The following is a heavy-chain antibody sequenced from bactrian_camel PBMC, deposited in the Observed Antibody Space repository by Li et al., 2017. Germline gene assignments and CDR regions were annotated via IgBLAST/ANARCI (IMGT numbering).Heavy chain of an antibody. CDR3: AADRLACLTQMPRPMSPRAYNL. J-gene: IGHJ4*01. V-gene: IGHV3S1*01. D-gene: IGHD1*01. CDR1: GDTLSYYS. Sequence: VQLVESGGGSVQAGGSLRLSCAASGDTLSYYSMDWGWFRQAPGKEREGVANIYIGGASRWYADSVKGRFTISQDNAKNTLYLEMNSLKPEDTAMCYCAADRLACLTQMPRPMSPRAYNLWGQWTQVTVS. CDR2: IYIGGASR.